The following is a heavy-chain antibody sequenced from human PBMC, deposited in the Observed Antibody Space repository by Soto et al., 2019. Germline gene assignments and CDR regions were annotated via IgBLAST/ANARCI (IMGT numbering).Heavy chain of an antibody. J-gene: IGHJ5*02. CDR3: TRVATAVPS. Sequence: GTLSLTCKVSIGSLNLYYWSWIRQPPGKELEWIGNIYYRGTTNYNPSLQGRVTMSIDTSKNQFSLMLTSVTAADTAVYYCTRVATAVPSWGRGVMVTVSS. D-gene: IGHD5-18*01. CDR2: IYYRGTT. CDR1: IGSLNLYY. V-gene: IGHV4-59*12.